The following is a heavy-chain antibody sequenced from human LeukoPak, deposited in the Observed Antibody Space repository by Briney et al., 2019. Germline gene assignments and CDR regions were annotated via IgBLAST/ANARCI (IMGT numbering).Heavy chain of an antibody. CDR1: GGSISSYY. CDR3: ARQKLNYYYYYMDV. V-gene: IGHV4-4*09. Sequence: SETLSLTCTVSGGSISSYYWSWIRQPPGKGLKWIGYIYTSGSTDYNPSLKSRVTISVDTSKNQFSLKLSSVTAADTAVYYCARQKLNYYYYYMDVWGKGTTVTVSS. J-gene: IGHJ6*03. D-gene: IGHD1-26*01. CDR2: IYTSGST.